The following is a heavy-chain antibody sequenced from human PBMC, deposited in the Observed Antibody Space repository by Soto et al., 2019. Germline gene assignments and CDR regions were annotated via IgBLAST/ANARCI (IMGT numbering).Heavy chain of an antibody. D-gene: IGHD1-1*01. J-gene: IGHJ4*02. CDR1: GFSLTTSAGA. CDR2: VYGSDDK. CDR3: VRRYAPFYLNY. V-gene: IGHV2-5*04. Sequence: SGPTLVNPTQTLTLACTFSGFSLTTSAGAVGWIRQPPGKALEWLAIVYGSDDKFYSPSLRSRLTITKDNSKNHVVLTLTDMEPVDTGTYLCVRRYAPFYLNYWGEGTLVTVSS.